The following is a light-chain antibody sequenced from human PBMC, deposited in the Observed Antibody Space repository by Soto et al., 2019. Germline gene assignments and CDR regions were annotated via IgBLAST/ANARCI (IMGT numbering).Light chain of an antibody. J-gene: IGLJ1*01. V-gene: IGLV1-47*01. CDR3: AAWDDSLSGYV. CDR2: RNN. Sequence: QSVLTQPPSASGTPGGRVAISCSGSSSNIGSNYVYSYQQLPGTPPKLLIYRNNQRPSGVPDRFSGSKSGTSASLAISGLRSEDEADYYCAAWDDSLSGYVFGTGTKVTVL. CDR1: SSNIGSNY.